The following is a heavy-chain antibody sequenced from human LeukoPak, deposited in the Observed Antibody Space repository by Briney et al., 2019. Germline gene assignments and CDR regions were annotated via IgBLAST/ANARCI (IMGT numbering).Heavy chain of an antibody. D-gene: IGHD4-17*01. J-gene: IGHJ4*02. CDR3: ARVYGDYVRCFDY. Sequence: GGSLRLSCAASGFTLSSYWMSWVRQAPGKGLEWVANIKQDGSEKYYVDSVEGRFTISRDNAKNSLYLQMNSLRAEDTAVYYCARVYGDYVRCFDYWGQGTLVTVSS. V-gene: IGHV3-7*01. CDR1: GFTLSSYW. CDR2: IKQDGSEK.